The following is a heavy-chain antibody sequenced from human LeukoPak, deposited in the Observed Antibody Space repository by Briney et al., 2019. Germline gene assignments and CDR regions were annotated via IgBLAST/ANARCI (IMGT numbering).Heavy chain of an antibody. CDR1: GGTFSSYA. J-gene: IGHJ4*02. V-gene: IGHV1-69*05. Sequence: SVKVSCKASGGTFSSYAISWVRQAPGQGLEWMGGIIPIFGTANYAQKFQGRVTITTDESTSTAYMELSSLRSEDTAVYYCARGCYDILTGLGRLDYWGQGTLVTVSS. CDR3: ARGCYDILTGLGRLDY. D-gene: IGHD3-9*01. CDR2: IIPIFGTA.